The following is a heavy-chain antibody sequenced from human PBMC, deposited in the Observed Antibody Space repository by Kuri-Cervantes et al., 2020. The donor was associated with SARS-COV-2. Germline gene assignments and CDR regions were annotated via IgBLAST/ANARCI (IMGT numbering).Heavy chain of an antibody. CDR1: GXXXSSYA. D-gene: IGHD3-10*01. CDR3: AXXPGGASWGXXLWVGIDP. Sequence: GGSLRLSCAXSGXXXSSYAXHWVRQAPGKGLEWXAVISYDGSNXXXADSVKGRFTISRDNSKNTLXLQMNSLRAEDTAVXYCAXXPGGASWGXXLWVGIDPWGQGTLVTVSS. J-gene: IGHJ5*02. V-gene: IGHV3-30-3*01. CDR2: ISYDGSNX.